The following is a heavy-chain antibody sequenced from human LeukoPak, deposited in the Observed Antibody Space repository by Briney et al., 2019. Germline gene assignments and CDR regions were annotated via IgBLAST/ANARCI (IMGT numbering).Heavy chain of an antibody. V-gene: IGHV3-30*02. D-gene: IGHD5-18*01. J-gene: IGHJ4*02. Sequence: GSLRLSCAASGFTFTTYGIHWVRQAPGKGLEWVAFIGYDESNKYYADSAKGRFTISRENSKNTLYLQMNSLRAEDTGVYYCANDQGYSQDYWGQGTLVTVSS. CDR1: GFTFTTYG. CDR2: IGYDESNK. CDR3: ANDQGYSQDY.